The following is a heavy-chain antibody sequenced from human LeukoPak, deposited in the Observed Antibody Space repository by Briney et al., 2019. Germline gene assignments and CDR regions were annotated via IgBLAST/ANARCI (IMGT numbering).Heavy chain of an antibody. Sequence: GGSLRLSCAASGLTFTDSAMTWVRQAPGKGLEWVSAISTSGGDTIYTDSVKDRFTISRDNSKNTLYLQMHSLRAEDTAIYYCAKGGNYAPLDYWGQGALVTVSS. V-gene: IGHV3-23*01. CDR2: ISTSGGDT. J-gene: IGHJ4*02. D-gene: IGHD1-7*01. CDR3: AKGGNYAPLDY. CDR1: GLTFTDSA.